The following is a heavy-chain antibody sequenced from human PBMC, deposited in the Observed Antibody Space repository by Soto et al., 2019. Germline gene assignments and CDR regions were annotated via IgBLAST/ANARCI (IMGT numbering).Heavy chain of an antibody. V-gene: IGHV3-23*01. D-gene: IGHD3-22*01. CDR3: AKDWNDSSGSYPLDAFDI. CDR1: GFTFSSYA. J-gene: IGHJ3*02. CDR2: ISGSGGST. Sequence: GGSLRLSCAASGFTFSSYAMSWVRQAPGKGLEWVSAISGSGGSTYYADSVKGRFTISRDNSKNTLYLQMNSLRAEDTAVYYCAKDWNDSSGSYPLDAFDIWGQGTMVTVSS.